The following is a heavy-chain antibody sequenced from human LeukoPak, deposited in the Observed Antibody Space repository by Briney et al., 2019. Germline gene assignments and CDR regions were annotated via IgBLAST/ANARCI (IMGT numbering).Heavy chain of an antibody. J-gene: IGHJ4*02. CDR2: INHSGNT. CDR3: ARAGVWLPAV. CDR1: GASISSDKW. Sequence: SETLSLTCAVSGASISSDKWWCWVRQPPGEGLEWIGEINHSGNTNYSPSLKSRVTMSTDKSKNEFSLRLTSVTAADTAVYYCARAGVWLPAVWGQGTLVTVSS. V-gene: IGHV4-4*02. D-gene: IGHD3-9*01.